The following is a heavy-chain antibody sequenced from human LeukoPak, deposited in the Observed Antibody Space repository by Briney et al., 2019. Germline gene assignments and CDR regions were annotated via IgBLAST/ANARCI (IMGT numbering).Heavy chain of an antibody. CDR1: GFTFSSYG. J-gene: IGHJ4*02. CDR2: ISYDGSNK. CDR3: AKGGYKYDSSGHNYFDY. D-gene: IGHD3-22*01. V-gene: IGHV3-30*18. Sequence: GRSLRLSCAASGFTFSSYGMHWVRQAPGKGLEWVAVISYDGSNKYYADSVKGRFTISRDNSKNTLYLQMNSLRAEDMAVYYCAKGGYKYDSSGHNYFDYWGQGTLVTVSS.